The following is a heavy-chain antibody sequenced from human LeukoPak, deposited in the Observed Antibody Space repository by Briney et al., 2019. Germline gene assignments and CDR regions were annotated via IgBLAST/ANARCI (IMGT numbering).Heavy chain of an antibody. CDR3: ARYYYDSSGYYYLDY. Sequence: PSETLSLTCTVSGGSIGSSSYYCGWIRQPPGKGLECIGSMYYSGSTYYSPSLKSRVTISGDTSKSQFSLKLGSVTAADTAVYYCARYYYDSSGYYYLDYWGQGTLVTVSS. CDR2: MYYSGST. D-gene: IGHD3-22*01. V-gene: IGHV4-39*01. CDR1: GGSIGSSSYY. J-gene: IGHJ4*02.